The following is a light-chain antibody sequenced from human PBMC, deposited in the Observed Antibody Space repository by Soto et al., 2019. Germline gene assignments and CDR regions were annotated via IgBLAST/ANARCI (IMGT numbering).Light chain of an antibody. J-gene: IGKJ5*01. CDR3: QQRNIWPPVT. V-gene: IGKV3-11*01. CDR1: PSVTNY. Sequence: EIVLTQSPATLALSPGERATLSCRASPSVTNYLAWYQQKPGKPPRLLIYGAFNRAAGIPARFSGSGSGTDFTLTISSLEPEDSAVYYCQQRNIWPPVTFGQGTRLEIK. CDR2: GAF.